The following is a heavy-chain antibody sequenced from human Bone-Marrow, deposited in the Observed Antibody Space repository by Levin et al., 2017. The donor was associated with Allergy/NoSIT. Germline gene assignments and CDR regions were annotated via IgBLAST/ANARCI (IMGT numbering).Heavy chain of an antibody. CDR3: ARARSVSVTNRGDYFDY. CDR1: GGSFSNIG. V-gene: IGHV1-69*04. CDR2: IIPIVGEA. D-gene: IGHD4-17*01. Sequence: SVKVSCKAFGGSFSNIGISWVRQAPGQGLEWLGRIIPIVGEATYARQFQGRVTITADKSTNTVYMDLTSLRSEDTALYSCARARSVSVTNRGDYFDYWGQGTLVTVSS. J-gene: IGHJ4*02.